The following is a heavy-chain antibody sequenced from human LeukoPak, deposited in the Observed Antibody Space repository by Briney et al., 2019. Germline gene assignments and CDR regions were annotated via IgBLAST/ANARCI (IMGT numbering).Heavy chain of an antibody. CDR1: GGSISSGDYY. CDR3: ATSGGYYSVDAFDI. V-gene: IGHV4-30-4*08. CDR2: IYYSGST. J-gene: IGHJ3*02. D-gene: IGHD1-26*01. Sequence: SQTLSLTCTVSGGSISSGDYYWNWIRQPQGKGLEWIGYIYYSGSTYYNPSLKSRVTISVDTSKNQFSLKLSSVTAADTAVYYCATSGGYYSVDAFDIWGQGTMITVSS.